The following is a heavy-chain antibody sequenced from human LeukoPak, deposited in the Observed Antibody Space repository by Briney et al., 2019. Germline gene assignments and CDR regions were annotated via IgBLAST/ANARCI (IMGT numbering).Heavy chain of an antibody. CDR2: IIPIFGTA. Sequence: ASVKVSCKASGGTFSSYAISWVRQAPGQGLEWMGRIIPIFGTANYAQKFQGRVTITTDESTSTAYMELSSLRSEDTAVYNCARDLPKSPYDSSGYYLDYWGQGTLVTVSS. J-gene: IGHJ4*02. CDR1: GGTFSSYA. CDR3: ARDLPKSPYDSSGYYLDY. V-gene: IGHV1-69*05. D-gene: IGHD3-22*01.